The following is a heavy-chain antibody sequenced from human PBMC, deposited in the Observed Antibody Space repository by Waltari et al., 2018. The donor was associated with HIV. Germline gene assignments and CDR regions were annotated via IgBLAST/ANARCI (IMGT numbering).Heavy chain of an antibody. CDR2: ISYSGRT. CDR3: ARFPGVPAANINWLDP. J-gene: IGHJ5*02. D-gene: IGHD2-2*01. Sequence: QVQLQESGPGLEKPSETLSLTCTVSGASISSYYWSWIRQPPGKGLEWIGYISYSGRTNYNPSLKSRLTISLDTSKNQFSLKLSSVTAADTAVYYCARFPGVPAANINWLDPWGQGTLVTVSS. V-gene: IGHV4-59*01. CDR1: GASISSYY.